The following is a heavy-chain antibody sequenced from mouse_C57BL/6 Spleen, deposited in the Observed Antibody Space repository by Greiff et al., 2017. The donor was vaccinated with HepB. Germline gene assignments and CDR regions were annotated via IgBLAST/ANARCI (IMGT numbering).Heavy chain of an antibody. J-gene: IGHJ4*01. D-gene: IGHD3-1*01. Sequence: VQLQQSGAELARPGASVKLSCKASGYTFTSYGISWVKQRTGQGLEWIGESYPRSGNTYYNEKFKGKATLTADKSSSTAYMELRSLTSEDSAVYFCARSGPYYAMDYWGQGTSVTVSS. CDR1: GYTFTSYG. CDR2: SYPRSGNT. V-gene: IGHV1-81*01. CDR3: ARSGPYYAMDY.